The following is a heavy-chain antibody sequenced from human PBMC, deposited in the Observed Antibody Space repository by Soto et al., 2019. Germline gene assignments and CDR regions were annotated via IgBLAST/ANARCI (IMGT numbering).Heavy chain of an antibody. CDR1: GFTFSSYG. D-gene: IGHD5-12*01. CDR2: ISYDGSNK. Sequence: GGSLRLSCAASGFTFSSYGMHWVRQAPGKGLEWVAVISYDGSNKYYADSVKGRFTISRDNSKNTLYLQMNSLRAEDTAVYYCAKGPVDAPVDYWGQGALVTVSS. CDR3: AKGPVDAPVDY. V-gene: IGHV3-30*18. J-gene: IGHJ4*02.